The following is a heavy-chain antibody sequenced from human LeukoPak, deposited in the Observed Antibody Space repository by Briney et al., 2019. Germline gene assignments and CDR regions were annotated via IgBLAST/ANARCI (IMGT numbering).Heavy chain of an antibody. CDR1: GGSFSGYY. Sequence: SETLSLTCAVYGGSFSGYYWSWIRQPPGKGLEWIGEINHSGSTNYNPSLKSRVTISVDTSKNQFSLKLSSVTAADTAVYSCARDHHGSGSYHTYIYYYYYMDVWGKGTTVTISS. CDR3: ARDHHGSGSYHTYIYYYYYMDV. J-gene: IGHJ6*03. V-gene: IGHV4-34*01. D-gene: IGHD3-10*01. CDR2: INHSGST.